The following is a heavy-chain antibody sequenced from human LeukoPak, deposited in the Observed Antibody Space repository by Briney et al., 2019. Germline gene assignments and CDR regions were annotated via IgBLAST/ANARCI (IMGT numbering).Heavy chain of an antibody. D-gene: IGHD3-22*01. CDR1: GFTFSSYS. J-gene: IGHJ4*02. V-gene: IGHV3-21*01. CDR2: ISSSSSYI. Sequence: PGGSLRLSCAASGFTFSSYSMNRVRQAPGKGLEWVSSISSSSSYIYYADSVKGRFTISRDNAKNSLYLQMNSLRAEDTAVYYCARDPGYYDSSGPFDYWGQGTLVTVSS. CDR3: ARDPGYYDSSGPFDY.